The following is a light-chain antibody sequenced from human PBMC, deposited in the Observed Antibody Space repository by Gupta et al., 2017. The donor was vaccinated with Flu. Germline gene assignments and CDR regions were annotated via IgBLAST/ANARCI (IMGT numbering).Light chain of an antibody. V-gene: IGKV3-20*01. CDR3: QHYISSRWT. J-gene: IGKJ1*01. CDR1: QRIGSNY. Sequence: EIVLTQSPGTLSLSPGERATLSCRASQRIGSNYLAWYQQKPGQAPRLLIYGASSRATGIPDRFTGGGSGADFSLTITRLEPEDFAVYYCQHYISSRWTFGQGTTVELK. CDR2: GAS.